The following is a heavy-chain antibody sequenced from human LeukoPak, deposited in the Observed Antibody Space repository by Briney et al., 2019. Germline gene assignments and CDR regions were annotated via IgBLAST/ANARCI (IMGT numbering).Heavy chain of an antibody. Sequence: PSETLSLTCTVSGGSISSGDYYWSWIRHPPGKGLEWIGYIYYSGSTYYNPSLKSRVTISVDTSKNQFSLNLSSVTAADTAVYYCARDWHYGDYGHPGDAFGIWGQGTMVTVSS. CDR2: IYYSGST. CDR3: ARDWHYGDYGHPGDAFGI. CDR1: GGSISSGDYY. V-gene: IGHV4-30-4*01. J-gene: IGHJ3*02. D-gene: IGHD4-17*01.